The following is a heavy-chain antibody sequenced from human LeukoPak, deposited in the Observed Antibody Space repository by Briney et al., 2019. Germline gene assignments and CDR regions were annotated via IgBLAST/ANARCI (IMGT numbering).Heavy chain of an antibody. CDR1: GFTFSSYE. D-gene: IGHD2-15*01. CDR2: ISSSGSTI. J-gene: IGHJ4*02. CDR3: AREGCSGGSCHFDY. V-gene: IGHV3-48*03. Sequence: GGSLRLSCAASGFTFSSYEMNWVRQAPGKGLEWVSYISSSGSTIYYADSVKGRFTISRDNAKNSLYLQMNSLRAEDTAVYYCAREGCSGGSCHFDYWGQGTLVTVSS.